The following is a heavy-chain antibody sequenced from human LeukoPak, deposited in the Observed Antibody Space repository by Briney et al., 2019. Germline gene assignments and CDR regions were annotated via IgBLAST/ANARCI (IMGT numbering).Heavy chain of an antibody. CDR2: ISGSGGST. V-gene: IGHV3-23*01. CDR3: AKGRFEYSSSGVDWFDP. CDR1: GFTFSSYA. Sequence: GGSLRLSCAASGFTFSSYAMSWVRQAPGKGLEWVSAISGSGGSTYYADSVKGRFTISRDNSKNTLYLQMNSLRAEDTAVYYCAKGRFEYSSSGVDWFDPWGQGTLVTVSS. D-gene: IGHD6-6*01. J-gene: IGHJ5*02.